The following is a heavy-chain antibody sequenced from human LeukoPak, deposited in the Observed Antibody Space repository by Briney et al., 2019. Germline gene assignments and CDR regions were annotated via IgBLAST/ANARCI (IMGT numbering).Heavy chain of an antibody. J-gene: IGHJ5*02. CDR3: ARQVGMTAAAVRDP. D-gene: IGHD6-25*01. Sequence: SETLSLTCTVSGGSISSSSYYWGWIRQPPGKGLEWIGSIYYSGSTYYNPSLKSRVTISVDTSNNQFSLKLSSVTAADTAVYYCARQVGMTAAAVRDPWGQGTLVTVSS. CDR2: IYYSGST. V-gene: IGHV4-39*01. CDR1: GGSISSSSYY.